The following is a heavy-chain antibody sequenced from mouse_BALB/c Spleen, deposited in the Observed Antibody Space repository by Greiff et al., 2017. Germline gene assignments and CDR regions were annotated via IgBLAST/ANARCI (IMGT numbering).Heavy chain of an antibody. CDR3: ARSYYGSSDPYAMDY. J-gene: IGHJ4*01. CDR1: GYSITSDYA. V-gene: IGHV3-2*02. D-gene: IGHD1-1*01. Sequence: EVKLVESGPGLVKPSQSLSLTCTVTGYSITSDYAWNWIRQFPGNKLEWRGYISYSGSTSYNPSLKSRISITRDTSKNQFFLQLNSVTTEDTATYYCARSYYGSSDPYAMDYWGQGTSVTVSS. CDR2: ISYSGST.